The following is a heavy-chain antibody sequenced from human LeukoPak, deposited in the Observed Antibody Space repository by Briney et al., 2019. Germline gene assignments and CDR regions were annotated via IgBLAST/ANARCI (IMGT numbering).Heavy chain of an antibody. J-gene: IGHJ4*02. CDR3: VKDLGYCGGDCYSGFDY. D-gene: IGHD2-21*02. V-gene: IGHV3-23*01. CDR2: ISVSGGNT. Sequence: GGSLRLSCAASGVTFSSYVMTWVRQAPGRGLEWVSGISVSGGNTYYADSVKGRFTISSHSSKSMLYLQMNSLRAEDTAVYYCVKDLGYCGGDCYSGFDYWGQGTLVTVSS. CDR1: GVTFSSYV.